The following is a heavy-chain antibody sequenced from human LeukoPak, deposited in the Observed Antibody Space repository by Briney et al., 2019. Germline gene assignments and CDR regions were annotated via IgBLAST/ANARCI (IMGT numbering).Heavy chain of an antibody. CDR2: ISSSSSYI. D-gene: IGHD1-26*01. CDR1: GFTLSSFS. CDR3: AKGRGWEASYYYYYMDV. V-gene: IGHV3-21*06. Sequence: GGSLRLSCATSGFTLSSFSMNWVRQAPGKGPEWVSSISSSSSYIYYADSMKGRFTVSRDNAKNSLYLQMNSLRAEDTAVCYCAKGRGWEASYYYYYMDVWGKGTTVT. J-gene: IGHJ6*03.